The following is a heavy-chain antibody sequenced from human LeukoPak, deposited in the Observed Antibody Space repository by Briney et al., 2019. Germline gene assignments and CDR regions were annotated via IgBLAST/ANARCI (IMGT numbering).Heavy chain of an antibody. CDR3: ARRAGAYSHPYDY. Sequence: GGSLRLSCAASGLSFSSHGMSWVRQAPGKGLEWVSSISSSSSYIYYSDSVKGRFTISRDNSKNTLYLQMNSLRAEDTAVYYCARRAGAYSHPYDYWAREPWSPSP. D-gene: IGHD4/OR15-4a*01. CDR1: GLSFSSHG. V-gene: IGHV3-21*04. CDR2: ISSSSSYI. J-gene: IGHJ4*02.